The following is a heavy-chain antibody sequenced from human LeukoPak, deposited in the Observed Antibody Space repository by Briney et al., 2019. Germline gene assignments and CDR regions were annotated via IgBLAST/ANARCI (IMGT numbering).Heavy chain of an antibody. D-gene: IGHD3-9*01. CDR1: GFTFSSYA. CDR2: ISGSGGST. CDR3: AKGNVLRYFDWFETFDY. V-gene: IGHV3-23*01. J-gene: IGHJ4*02. Sequence: PGGSLRLSCAASGFTFSSYAMSWVRQAPGKGLEWVSAISGSGGSTYYADSVKGRFTISRDNSKNTLYLQMNSLRAEDTAVYYCAKGNVLRYFDWFETFDYWGQGTLVTVSS.